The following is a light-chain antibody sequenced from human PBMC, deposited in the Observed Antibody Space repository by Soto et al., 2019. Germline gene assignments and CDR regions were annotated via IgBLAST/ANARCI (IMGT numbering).Light chain of an antibody. CDR1: QSVSNN. V-gene: IGKV3-15*01. CDR3: QQYKTWPRT. Sequence: EVVMTQSPATLSVSPGEGVTLSCRASQSVSNNLAWYQQRRGQAPRLLIYDASTRATGIPARFTGSGSGAEFTLTISSLQSEDFAVFYCQQYKTWPRTFGQGTKVEI. J-gene: IGKJ1*01. CDR2: DAS.